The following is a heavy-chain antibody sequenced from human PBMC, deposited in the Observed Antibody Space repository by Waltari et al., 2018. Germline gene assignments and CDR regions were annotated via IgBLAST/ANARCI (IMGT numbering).Heavy chain of an antibody. J-gene: IGHJ3*01. CDR3: AKRIVGGPFDV. CDR1: GGSFGTYA. CDR2: IIPIFGKP. D-gene: IGHD1-26*01. Sequence: QVHLVQSGAEVRRPGSSVKVSCEASGGSFGTYAITWVRQAPGQGLEWIAGIIPIFGKPNYAQKFQVRVKVAADELTSTDFMELSSLRPDDTAVYYCAKRIVGGPFDVWGQGTMVIVSS. V-gene: IGHV1-69*12.